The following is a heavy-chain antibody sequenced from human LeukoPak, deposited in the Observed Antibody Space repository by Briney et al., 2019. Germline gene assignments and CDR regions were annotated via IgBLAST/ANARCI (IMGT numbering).Heavy chain of an antibody. Sequence: PGGSLRLSCAASGFTFSSYGMHWVRQAPGKGLEWVAVISYDGSNKYYADSVKGRFTISRDNSKNSLYLQMNSLRAEDTAVYYCARGVIAAAAYYYGMDVWGKGTTVTVSS. CDR2: ISYDGSNK. CDR3: ARGVIAAAAYYYGMDV. D-gene: IGHD6-13*01. J-gene: IGHJ6*04. V-gene: IGHV3-30*03. CDR1: GFTFSSYG.